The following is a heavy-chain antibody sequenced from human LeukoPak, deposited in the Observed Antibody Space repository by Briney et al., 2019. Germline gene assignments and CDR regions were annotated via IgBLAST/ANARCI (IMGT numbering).Heavy chain of an antibody. D-gene: IGHD1-26*01. V-gene: IGHV3-66*01. Sequence: PGGSLRLSCAASGFTVSSNYMSWVRQAPGKGLEWVSVIYSGGSTYCADSVKGRFTISRDNSKNTLYLQMNSLRAEDTAVYYCARGGWELDFDYWGQGTLVTVSS. CDR2: IYSGGST. CDR3: ARGGWELDFDY. J-gene: IGHJ4*02. CDR1: GFTVSSNY.